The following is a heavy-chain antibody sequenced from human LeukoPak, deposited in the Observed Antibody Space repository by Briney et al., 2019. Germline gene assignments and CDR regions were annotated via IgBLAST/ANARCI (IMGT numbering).Heavy chain of an antibody. CDR2: ISGSGGST. CDR3: AKVTYDSSGYSPFDY. Sequence: GGSLRLSCAASGFTFSSYAMSWVRQAPGKGLEWVSAISGSGGSTYYADSVKGRFTISRGNSKNTLYLQMNSLRAEDTAVYYCAKVTYDSSGYSPFDYWGQGTLVTVSS. CDR1: GFTFSSYA. V-gene: IGHV3-23*01. D-gene: IGHD3-22*01. J-gene: IGHJ4*02.